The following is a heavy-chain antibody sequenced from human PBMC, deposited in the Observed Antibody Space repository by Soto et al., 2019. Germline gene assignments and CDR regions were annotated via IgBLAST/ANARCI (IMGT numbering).Heavy chain of an antibody. V-gene: IGHV3-23*01. Sequence: EVQLLESGGGLVQPGGSLRLSCAASGFTFSSYAMSWVRQAPGKGLEWVSAISGSGGSTYYADSVKGRFTISRDNSKNTLYLQMISLRAEETAVYYCAKAMFPRYYGDPEYIWGQGTMVTVSS. D-gene: IGHD4-17*01. CDR1: GFTFSSYA. CDR2: ISGSGGST. J-gene: IGHJ3*02. CDR3: AKAMFPRYYGDPEYI.